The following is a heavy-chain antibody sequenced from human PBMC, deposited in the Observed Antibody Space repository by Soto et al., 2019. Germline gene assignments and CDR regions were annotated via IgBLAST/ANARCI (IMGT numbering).Heavy chain of an antibody. CDR2: INPNSGGT. Sequence: QVQLVQSGAEVKKPGASVKVSCKASGYAFTDYYIHWVRQAPGQGLEWMGWINPNSGGTNFAPKFHVWVHRPRDAAIRTADMELSRLKANDAAVYFCARYCTGGSCYADAFHIWGQGTMVTISS. J-gene: IGHJ3*02. D-gene: IGHD2-15*01. CDR1: GYAFTDYY. V-gene: IGHV1-2*04. CDR3: ARYCTGGSCYADAFHI.